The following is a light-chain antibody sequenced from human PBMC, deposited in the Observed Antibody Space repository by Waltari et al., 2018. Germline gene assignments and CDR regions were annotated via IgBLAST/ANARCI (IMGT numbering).Light chain of an antibody. Sequence: ELVMTQSPATLSMSPGETATLSCRASQGISSNLAWYQHKPGQAPRLLMDGKSTRSSGFPAGFSGSGSGTEFTLTISSLQSEDFATYYCQQYDIWPYTFGQGTKLEIK. V-gene: IGKV3-15*01. J-gene: IGKJ2*01. CDR2: GKS. CDR1: QGISSN. CDR3: QQYDIWPYT.